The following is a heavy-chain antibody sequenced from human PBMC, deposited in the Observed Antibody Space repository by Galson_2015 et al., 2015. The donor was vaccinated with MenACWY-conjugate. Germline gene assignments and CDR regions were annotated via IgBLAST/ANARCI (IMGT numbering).Heavy chain of an antibody. Sequence: SLRLSCAASGFSLRSYWMYWVRQAPGKGLEWVSRINSDGSSTRHADSVKGRFTISRDNAKNTLFLQMNSLIADDTGVYYCVREVVASGPDYFDYWGQGTLVTVSS. CDR2: INSDGSST. D-gene: IGHD2-2*01. J-gene: IGHJ4*02. CDR1: GFSLRSYW. V-gene: IGHV3-74*01. CDR3: VREVVASGPDYFDY.